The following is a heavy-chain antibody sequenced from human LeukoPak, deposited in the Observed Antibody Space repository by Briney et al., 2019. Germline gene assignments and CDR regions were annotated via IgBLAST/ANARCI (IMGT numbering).Heavy chain of an antibody. CDR2: ISYDGSNK. CDR1: GFTFSDYY. V-gene: IGHV3-30*18. J-gene: IGHJ4*02. CDR3: AKDFLPMVMVDWFDY. D-gene: IGHD5-18*01. Sequence: GGSLRLSCAASGFTFSDYYMSWLRQAPGKGLEWVAVISYDGSNKYYADSVKGRFTISRDNSKNTLYLQMNSLRAEDTAVYYCAKDFLPMVMVDWFDYWGQGTLVTVSS.